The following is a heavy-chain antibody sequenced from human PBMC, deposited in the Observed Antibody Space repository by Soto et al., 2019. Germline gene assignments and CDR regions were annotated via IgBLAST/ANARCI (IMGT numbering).Heavy chain of an antibody. CDR2: IYYSGST. D-gene: IGHD1-7*01. V-gene: IGHV4-31*03. Sequence: SLTCTVSGGSISSGGYYWSWIRQHPGKGLEWIGYIYYSGSTYYNPSLKSRVTISVDTSKNQFSLKLSSVTAADTAVYYCARDTSGITGTTVVDPWGQGTLVTVSS. J-gene: IGHJ5*02. CDR1: GGSISSGGYY. CDR3: ARDTSGITGTTVVDP.